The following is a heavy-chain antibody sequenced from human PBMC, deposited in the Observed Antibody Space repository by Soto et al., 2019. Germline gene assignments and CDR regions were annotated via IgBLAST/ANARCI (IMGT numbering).Heavy chain of an antibody. CDR2: SRNKAQSFTT. J-gene: IGHJ4*02. V-gene: IGHV3-72*01. CDR1: GFTFSDHY. CDR3: ARGYCTGGTCYGGDY. D-gene: IGHD2-15*01. Sequence: EVQLVESGGGLVQPGGSLRLSCTASGFTFSDHYMDWVRQAPGKGLEWVARSRNKAQSFTTAYAPSVKGRFTIPKDDSRDSLVLQMNSLKTEDTAVYYCARGYCTGGTCYGGDYWGQGTLVTVSS.